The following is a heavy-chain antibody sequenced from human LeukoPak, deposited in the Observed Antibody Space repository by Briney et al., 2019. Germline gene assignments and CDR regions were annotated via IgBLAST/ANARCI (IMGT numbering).Heavy chain of an antibody. CDR3: ARTYYDILTAYNPYFDY. V-gene: IGHV3-20*04. D-gene: IGHD3-9*01. CDR2: INWNGVGT. CDR1: GFIFENYG. Sequence: PGGSLRLSCVASGFIFENYGMDWVRQVPGKGLEWVSSINWNGVGTTYAESVKGRFTISRDNAENSLYLQMNSLRAEDTAVYYCARTYYDILTAYNPYFDYWGQGTLVTVSS. J-gene: IGHJ4*02.